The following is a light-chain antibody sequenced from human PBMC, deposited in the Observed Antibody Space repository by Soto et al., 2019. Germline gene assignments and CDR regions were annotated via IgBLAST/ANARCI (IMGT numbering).Light chain of an antibody. CDR3: QQYGSSSLT. Sequence: EIVLTQFPGSLSLSPGERVTLSCRASQKINTRYLAWYQQRPGQPPRLLIFATSSRATGIPDRFIGSGSGTDFSLTISRLEPEDFAVYYCQQYGSSSLTFGPGTKVDI. V-gene: IGKV3-20*01. J-gene: IGKJ3*01. CDR1: QKINTRY. CDR2: ATS.